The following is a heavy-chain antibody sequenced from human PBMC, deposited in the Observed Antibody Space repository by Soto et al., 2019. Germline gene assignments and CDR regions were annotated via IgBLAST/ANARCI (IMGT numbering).Heavy chain of an antibody. CDR2: ISSSSGST. CDR1: GFTFSSYS. Sequence: GGSLRLSCAASGFTFSSYSMNWVRQAPGKGLEWVSGISSSSGSTYYADPVKGRFTISGDNSKRTLYLQMNSLRAEDTAIYYCATDPRGPDYWGQGTQVTV. V-gene: IGHV3-23*01. CDR3: ATDPRGPDY. J-gene: IGHJ4*02.